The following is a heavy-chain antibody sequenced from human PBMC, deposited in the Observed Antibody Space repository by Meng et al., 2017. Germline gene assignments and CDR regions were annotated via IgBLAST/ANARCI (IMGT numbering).Heavy chain of an antibody. V-gene: IGHV1-46*01. CDR3: ARGGCSSNSCYAGGVGWFDP. J-gene: IGHJ5*02. CDR2: INPSGGST. CDR1: GYTFTSYY. D-gene: IGHD2-2*01. Sequence: ASVKVSCKASGYTFTSYYMHWVRQAPGQGLEWMGIINPSGGSTSYAQKFQGRVTMTRDTSTSTVYMELSSLRSEDTAVYYCARGGCSSNSCYAGGVGWFDPWGQGTLVTVSS.